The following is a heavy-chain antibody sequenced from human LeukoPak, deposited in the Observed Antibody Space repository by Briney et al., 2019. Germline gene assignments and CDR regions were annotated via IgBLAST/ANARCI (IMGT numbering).Heavy chain of an antibody. D-gene: IGHD5-18*01. V-gene: IGHV4-34*01. CDR1: GGSFSGYY. J-gene: IGHJ4*02. Sequence: SETLSLTCAVYGGSFSGYYWSWIRQPPGKGLEWIGEINHSGSTNYNPSLKSRVTISVDTSKNQFSLKLSSVTAADTAVYYCARLPRGYSHGFSGEIDYWGQGTLVTVSS. CDR2: INHSGST. CDR3: ARLPRGYSHGFSGEIDY.